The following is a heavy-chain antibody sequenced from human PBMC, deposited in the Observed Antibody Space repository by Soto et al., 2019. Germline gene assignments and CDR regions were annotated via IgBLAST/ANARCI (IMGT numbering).Heavy chain of an antibody. J-gene: IGHJ6*02. Sequence: QVQLVESGGGVVQPGRSLRLSCAASGFTFNNYGMHWVRQAPGKGLEWLAVILNDGSNNYYAHSVKGRFTISRDNSKNTLYLQMSSLRAEDTAVYYCARRQIPPPTRGAANARGGMDVWGQGTTVTLSS. CDR1: GFTFNNYG. D-gene: IGHD6-13*01. CDR2: ILNDGSNN. V-gene: IGHV3-33*01. CDR3: ARRQIPPPTRGAANARGGMDV.